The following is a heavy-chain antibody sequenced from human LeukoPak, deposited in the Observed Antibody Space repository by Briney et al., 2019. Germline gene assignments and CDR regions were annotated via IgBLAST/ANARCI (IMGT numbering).Heavy chain of an antibody. D-gene: IGHD3-10*02. J-gene: IGHJ6*04. CDR1: GFTFSTYT. V-gene: IGHV3-48*03. Sequence: GGSLRLSCTGSGFTFSTYTMNWVRQAPGKGLEWVSYISSSGSTIYYADSVKGRFTISRDNAKNSLYLQMNSLRAEDTAVYYCAELGITMIGGVWGKGTTVTISS. CDR2: ISSSGSTI. CDR3: AELGITMIGGV.